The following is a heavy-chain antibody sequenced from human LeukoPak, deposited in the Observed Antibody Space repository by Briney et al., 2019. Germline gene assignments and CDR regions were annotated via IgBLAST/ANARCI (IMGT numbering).Heavy chain of an antibody. CDR1: GFTFSSNA. D-gene: IGHD6-19*01. CDR3: AKDRITVAAATPDY. V-gene: IGHV3-23*01. J-gene: IGHJ4*02. CDR2: ISGSGGST. Sequence: GGSLRLSCAVSGFTFSSNAMSWVRQAPGKGLEWVSGISGSGGSTHYADSVKGRFTISRDNSKNTMYMQMNSLRAEDTAVYYCAKDRITVAAATPDYWGQGALVTVSS.